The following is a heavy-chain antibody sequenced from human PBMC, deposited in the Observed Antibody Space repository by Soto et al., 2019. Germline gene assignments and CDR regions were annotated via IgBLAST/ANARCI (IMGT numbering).Heavy chain of an antibody. Sequence: GASVKVSCKASGGTFSSYTISWVRQAPGQGLEWMGRIIPILGIANYAQKFQGRVTITADKSTSTAYMELSSLRSEDTAVYYCARDITPNWNDLSWFDPWGRGTLVTVSS. CDR1: GGTFSSYT. CDR3: ARDITPNWNDLSWFDP. D-gene: IGHD1-1*01. V-gene: IGHV1-69*04. J-gene: IGHJ5*02. CDR2: IIPILGIA.